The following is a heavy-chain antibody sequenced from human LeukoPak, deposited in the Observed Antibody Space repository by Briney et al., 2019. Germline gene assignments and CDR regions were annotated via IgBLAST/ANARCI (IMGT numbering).Heavy chain of an antibody. J-gene: IGHJ4*02. CDR1: GYTFTGYY. V-gene: IGHV1-2*02. CDR3: ARGPDILITFGGVIVHFDY. D-gene: IGHD3-16*02. CDR2: INPNSGGT. Sequence: ASVTVSCKASGYTFTGYYMHWVRQAPGQGLEWMGWINPNSGGTNYAQKFQGRVTMTRDTSISTAYMELSRLRSDDTAVYYCARGPDILITFGGVIVHFDYWGQGTLVTVSS.